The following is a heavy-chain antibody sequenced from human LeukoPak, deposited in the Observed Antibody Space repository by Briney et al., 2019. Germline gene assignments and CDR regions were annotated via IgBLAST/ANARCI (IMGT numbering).Heavy chain of an antibody. CDR1: GGSFSGYY. CDR3: ARDHYDSSGYYYVYNWFDP. J-gene: IGHJ5*02. CDR2: INHSGST. Sequence: SETLSLTCAVYGGSFSGYYWSWIRQPPGKGLEWIGEINHSGSTSYNPSLKSRVTISVDTSKNQFSLKLSSVTAADTAVYYCARDHYDSSGYYYVYNWFDPWGQGTLVTVSS. D-gene: IGHD3-22*01. V-gene: IGHV4-34*01.